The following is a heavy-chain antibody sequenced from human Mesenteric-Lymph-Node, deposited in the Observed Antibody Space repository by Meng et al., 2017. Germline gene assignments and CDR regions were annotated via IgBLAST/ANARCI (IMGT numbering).Heavy chain of an antibody. CDR2: INHSGST. CDR3: ATSGSGYSSSWYGMDV. V-gene: IGHV4-34*01. D-gene: IGHD6-13*01. J-gene: IGHJ6*02. CDR1: GYSISSGYY. Sequence: SETLSLTCPVSGYSISSGYYWSWIRQPPGKGLEWIGEINHSGSTNYNPSLKSRVTISVDTSKNQFSLKLSSVTAADTAVYYCATSGSGYSSSWYGMDVWGQGTTVTVSS.